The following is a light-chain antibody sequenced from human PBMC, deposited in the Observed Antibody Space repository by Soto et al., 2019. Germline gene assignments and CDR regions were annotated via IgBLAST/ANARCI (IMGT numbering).Light chain of an antibody. V-gene: IGLV2-11*01. J-gene: IGLJ1*01. CDR3: CSYAVRYAPSV. Sequence: QSALTHPASVSGCPGQSITISCTGTNSDVGGYNYVSLYQQHPAKAPKLIIHDVNKRHSGVPERFSCSNSGNKASLNISELQTEDESDYSCCSYAVRYAPSVFGPGTKVTV. CDR2: DVN. CDR1: NSDVGGYNY.